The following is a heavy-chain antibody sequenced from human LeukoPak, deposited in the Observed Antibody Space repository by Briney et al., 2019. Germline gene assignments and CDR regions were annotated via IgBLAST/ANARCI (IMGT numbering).Heavy chain of an antibody. J-gene: IGHJ4*02. CDR1: GFTFDDHA. CDR2: INWNSDSI. D-gene: IGHD3-10*02. V-gene: IGHV3-9*01. Sequence: PGRSLRLSCAVSGFTFDDHAMHWVRQVPGKGLEWVSGINWNSDSIGYADSVKGRFTISRDNAKNSLFLKTDTLRGDDTGIYYCARDPNVLGITPYYFDFWGQGTLVTVSS. CDR3: ARDPNVLGITPYYFDF.